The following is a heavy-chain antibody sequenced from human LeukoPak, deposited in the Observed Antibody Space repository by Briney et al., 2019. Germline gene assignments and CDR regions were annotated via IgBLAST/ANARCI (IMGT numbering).Heavy chain of an antibody. V-gene: IGHV3-30*04. D-gene: IGHD5-18*01. J-gene: IGHJ4*02. Sequence: GGSLRLSCAASGFTFSSYAMHWVRQAPGKGLEWVAVISYDGSNKYYADSVKGRFTISRDNSKNTLCLQMNSLRAEDTAVYYCARGRREYSYGHFDYWGQGTLVTVSS. CDR1: GFTFSSYA. CDR2: ISYDGSNK. CDR3: ARGRREYSYGHFDY.